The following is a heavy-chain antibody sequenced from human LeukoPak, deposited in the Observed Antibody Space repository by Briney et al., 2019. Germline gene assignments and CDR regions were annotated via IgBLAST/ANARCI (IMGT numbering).Heavy chain of an antibody. CDR2: INHSGST. D-gene: IGHD6-19*01. J-gene: IGHJ4*02. CDR1: GGSFSGYY. V-gene: IGHV4-34*01. Sequence: SETLSLTCAVYGGSFSGYYWSWIRQPPGKGLEWIGEINHSGSTNYNPSLKSRVTISVDTSKNQFSLKLSSVTAADTAIYYCAKYSSGWYNDYWGQGTLVTVSS. CDR3: AKYSSGWYNDY.